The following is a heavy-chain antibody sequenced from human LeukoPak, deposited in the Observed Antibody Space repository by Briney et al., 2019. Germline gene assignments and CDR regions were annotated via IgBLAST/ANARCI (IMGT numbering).Heavy chain of an antibody. V-gene: IGHV3-23*01. CDR3: ANGGVAPDIADY. Sequence: GGSLRLSCAASGFTFSSYAMSWVRQAPGKGLEWVSAISGSGGSTYYADSVKGRFTISRDNSKNTLYLQMNSLRAEDTAVYYCANGGVAPDIADYWGQGTLVTVSS. D-gene: IGHD3-3*01. J-gene: IGHJ4*02. CDR1: GFTFSSYA. CDR2: ISGSGGST.